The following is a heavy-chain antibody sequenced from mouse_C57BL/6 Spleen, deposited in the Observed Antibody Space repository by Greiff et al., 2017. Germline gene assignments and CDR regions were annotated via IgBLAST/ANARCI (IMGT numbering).Heavy chain of an antibody. CDR1: GYTFTSYW. CDR3: ARDDGYDMSAMDY. J-gene: IGHJ4*01. Sequence: QVQLQQPGAELVMPGASVKLSCKASGYTFTSYWMHWVKQRPGQGLEWIGEIDPSDSYTNYNQKFKGKSTLTVDKSSSTAYMQLSSLTSEDSAVYYCARDDGYDMSAMDYWGQGTSVTVSS. V-gene: IGHV1-69*01. CDR2: IDPSDSYT. D-gene: IGHD2-2*01.